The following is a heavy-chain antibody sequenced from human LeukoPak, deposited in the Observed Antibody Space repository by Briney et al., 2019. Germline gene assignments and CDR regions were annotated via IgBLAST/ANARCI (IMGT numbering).Heavy chain of an antibody. CDR2: ITYSSRYI. V-gene: IGHV3-21*01. CDR3: ARVSRDYGDLDS. CDR1: GFTFHNHA. J-gene: IGHJ4*02. D-gene: IGHD4-17*01. Sequence: GGSLRLSCAASGFTFHNHAMNWVRQAPGKGLEWVLSITYSSRYIYYADSVKGRFISSRDNTQNSLYLQMNSLRAEDTAVYYCARVSRDYGDLDSWGQGTLVTVSS.